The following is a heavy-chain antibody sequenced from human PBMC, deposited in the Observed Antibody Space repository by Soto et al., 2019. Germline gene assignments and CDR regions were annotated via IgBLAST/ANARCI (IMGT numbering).Heavy chain of an antibody. V-gene: IGHV1-69*13. CDR2: IIPIFGTA. D-gene: IGHD6-6*01. Sequence: ASVKVSCKASGGTFSSYAISWVRQAPGQGLEWMGGIIPIFGTANYAQKFQGRVTITADESTSTAYMELSSLRSEDTAVYYCARGRVFDGSSSSYYYYGMDVWGQGTTVTVSS. CDR1: GGTFSSYA. J-gene: IGHJ6*02. CDR3: ARGRVFDGSSSSYYYYGMDV.